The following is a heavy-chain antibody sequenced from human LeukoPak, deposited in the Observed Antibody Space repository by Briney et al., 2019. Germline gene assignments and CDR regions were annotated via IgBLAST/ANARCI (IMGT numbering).Heavy chain of an antibody. CDR1: GGSISSATYY. D-gene: IGHD2-21*02. V-gene: IGHV4-39*07. CDR2: IYYSGGT. Sequence: PSETLSLTCTVSGGSISSATYYWGWIRQPPGKGLEWIGSIYYSGGTYYNPSLKSRVTTSVDTSKNQFSLKLSSVTAADTAVYYCARDPRAYCGGDCHRGAFDIWGQGTMVTVSS. CDR3: ARDPRAYCGGDCHRGAFDI. J-gene: IGHJ3*02.